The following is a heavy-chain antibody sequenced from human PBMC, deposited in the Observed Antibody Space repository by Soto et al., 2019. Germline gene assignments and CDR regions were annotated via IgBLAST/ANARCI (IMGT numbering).Heavy chain of an antibody. J-gene: IGHJ6*02. CDR2: ISAYNGNT. V-gene: IGHV1-18*01. Sequence: ASVQVSCKASGYTFTSYGISWVRQAPGQGLEWMGWISAYNGNTNYAQKLQGRVTMNTDTYTSTAYMELRSLRSDDTAVYYCARDGSPWWDYGMDVWGQGTTVTVSS. CDR3: ARDGSPWWDYGMDV. CDR1: GYTFTSYG. D-gene: IGHD2-15*01.